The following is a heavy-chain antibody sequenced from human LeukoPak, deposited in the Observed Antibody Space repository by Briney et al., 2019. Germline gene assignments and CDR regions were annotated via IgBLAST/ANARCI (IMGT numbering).Heavy chain of an antibody. Sequence: GGSLRLSCAASGFTFSSYAMSWVRQAPGKGLEWVSAVSGSGGSTYYADSVKGRFTISRDNSKNTLYPQMNSLRAEDTAVYYCARPLYSNYVYYYYYGMDVWGQGTTVTVSS. CDR3: ARPLYSNYVYYYYYGMDV. D-gene: IGHD4-11*01. V-gene: IGHV3-23*01. J-gene: IGHJ6*02. CDR2: VSGSGGST. CDR1: GFTFSSYA.